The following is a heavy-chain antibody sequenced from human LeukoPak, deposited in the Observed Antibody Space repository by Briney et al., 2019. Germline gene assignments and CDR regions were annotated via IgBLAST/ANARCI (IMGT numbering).Heavy chain of an antibody. Sequence: GSLGLSRAASGFTFSRFGMNWVRQAPGKGLEWVSAIDSSGAGTYYADSVKGRFTISRDNSKDTLYLQMNSLRAEDTAVYYCAKRVAAGYTGFDYWGQGTLVTVSS. CDR1: GFTFSRFG. J-gene: IGHJ4*02. D-gene: IGHD3-16*02. CDR2: IDSSGAGT. CDR3: AKRVAAGYTGFDY. V-gene: IGHV3-23*01.